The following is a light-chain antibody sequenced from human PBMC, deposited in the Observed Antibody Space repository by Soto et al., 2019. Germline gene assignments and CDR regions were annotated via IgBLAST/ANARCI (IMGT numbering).Light chain of an antibody. J-gene: IGLJ2*01. CDR2: DVS. V-gene: IGLV2-11*01. CDR1: SSDVGGYDF. CDR3: CSYAGDLAL. Sequence: QSALTQPRSVSGSPGQSVTISCNGTSSDVGGYDFVSWYQQHPGKAPKFMISDVSQRPSGVPDRFSGSKSGNTASLTISGLQAEDEADYYCCSYAGDLALFGGGTKGTVL.